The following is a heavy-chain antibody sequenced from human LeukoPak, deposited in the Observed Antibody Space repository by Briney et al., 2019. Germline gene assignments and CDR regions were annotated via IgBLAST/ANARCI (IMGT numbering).Heavy chain of an antibody. D-gene: IGHD6-13*01. Sequence: GGSLRLSCAASGFTLGSYEMNWVRQAPGKGLEYISYISGSGSKIYYADSVKGRFTISRDNAKNLVYLQMNSLRAEDTAVYYCARDYRSLKVSAAAYFDYWGQGTLVTVSS. CDR2: ISGSGSKI. V-gene: IGHV3-48*03. CDR3: ARDYRSLKVSAAAYFDY. J-gene: IGHJ4*02. CDR1: GFTLGSYE.